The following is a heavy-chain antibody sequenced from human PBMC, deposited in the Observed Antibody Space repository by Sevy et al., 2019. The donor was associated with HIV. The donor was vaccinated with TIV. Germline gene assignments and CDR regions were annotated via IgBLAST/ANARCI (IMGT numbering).Heavy chain of an antibody. J-gene: IGHJ4*02. CDR3: AIEGTHRRRDY. CDR1: GFTFSSQA. Sequence: GGSLRLSCAASGFTFSSQAMSWVRRSPGKGQKWVSIISASGDHTYYADSVKGRFTISRDNSKNTLYLQMNGLRAEDTAVYYCAIEGTHRRRDYGGRGTLVTVSS. CDR2: ISASGDHT. V-gene: IGHV3-23*01.